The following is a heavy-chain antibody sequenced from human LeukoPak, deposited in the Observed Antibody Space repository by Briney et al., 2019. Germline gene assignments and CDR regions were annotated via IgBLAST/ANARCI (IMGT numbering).Heavy chain of an antibody. CDR2: ISYDGSNK. CDR1: GFTFSSYG. Sequence: GGSLRLSCAACGFTFSSYGMHWVRQAPGKGLEWVAVISYDGSNKYYADSVKGRFTISRDNSKNTLYLQMNSLRAEDTAVYYCAKLDGIAAAAHSDYWGQGTLVTVSS. V-gene: IGHV3-30*18. CDR3: AKLDGIAAAAHSDY. D-gene: IGHD6-13*01. J-gene: IGHJ4*02.